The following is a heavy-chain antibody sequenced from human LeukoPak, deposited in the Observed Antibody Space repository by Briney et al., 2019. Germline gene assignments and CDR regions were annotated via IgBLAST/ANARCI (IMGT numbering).Heavy chain of an antibody. D-gene: IGHD2-2*01. Sequence: ASVKVSCKASGGTFSSYAISWVRQAPGQGLEWMGRIIPILGIANYAQKFQGRVTITADKSTSTAYMELSSLRSEDTAVYYCARDYCSSTSCYFDYWGQGTLVTVSS. CDR2: IIPILGIA. CDR3: ARDYCSSTSCYFDY. CDR1: GGTFSSYA. V-gene: IGHV1-69*04. J-gene: IGHJ4*02.